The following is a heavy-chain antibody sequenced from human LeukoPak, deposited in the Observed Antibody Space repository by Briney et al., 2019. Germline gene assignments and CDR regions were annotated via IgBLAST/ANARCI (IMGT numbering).Heavy chain of an antibody. D-gene: IGHD1-26*01. CDR3: ARERAVMVGAPDAVDI. V-gene: IGHV4-59*11. Sequence: SETLPLTCSVSGGSISSQYWSWIRQPPGKGLECIGYIYYSGSANYNPSLKSRVTMSLDMSKNQFSLKLNSVTAADTAVYYCARERAVMVGAPDAVDIWGQGTRVTVSS. CDR1: GGSISSQY. J-gene: IGHJ3*02. CDR2: IYYSGSA.